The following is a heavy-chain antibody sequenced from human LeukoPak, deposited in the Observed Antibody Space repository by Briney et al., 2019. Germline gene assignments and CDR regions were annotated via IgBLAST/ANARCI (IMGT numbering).Heavy chain of an antibody. J-gene: IGHJ4*02. CDR2: INPNSGGT. CDR1: GYTFTGYY. CDR3: ARDRGHDYGGNYYFDY. D-gene: IGHD4-23*01. Sequence: ASVKVSCKASGYTFTGYYMHWVRQAPGQGLEWMGWINPNSGGTNYAQKFQGRVTMTRDTSISTAYMELSRLRSDDTAVYYCARDRGHDYGGNYYFDYWGQGTLVTVSS. V-gene: IGHV1-2*02.